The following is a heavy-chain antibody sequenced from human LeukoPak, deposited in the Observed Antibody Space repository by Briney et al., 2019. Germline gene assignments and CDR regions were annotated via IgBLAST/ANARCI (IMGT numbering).Heavy chain of an antibody. V-gene: IGHV1-46*01. D-gene: IGHD1-26*01. CDR2: INHSGGST. J-gene: IGHJ4*02. CDR3: ASLGVGARVYY. CDR1: GYTFTSYY. Sequence: ASVTVSCKASGYTFTSYYMHWVRQAPGQGREGMGIINHSGGSTSYAQKFQGRVTMTRDTSTSTVYMELSSLRSEDTAVYYGASLGVGARVYYWGQGTLVTVAS.